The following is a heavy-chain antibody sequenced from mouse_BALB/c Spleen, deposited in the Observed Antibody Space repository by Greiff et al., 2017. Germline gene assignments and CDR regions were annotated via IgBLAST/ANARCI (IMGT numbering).Heavy chain of an antibody. J-gene: IGHJ4*01. Sequence: EVKLVESGGGLVKPGGSLKLSCAASGFTFSDYYMYWVRQTPEKRLEWVATISDGGSYTYYPDSVKGRFTISRDNAKNNLYLQMSSLKSEDTAMYYCARGPGAMDYWGQGTSVTVSS. CDR2: ISDGGSYT. V-gene: IGHV5-4*02. CDR1: GFTFSDYY. CDR3: ARGPGAMDY.